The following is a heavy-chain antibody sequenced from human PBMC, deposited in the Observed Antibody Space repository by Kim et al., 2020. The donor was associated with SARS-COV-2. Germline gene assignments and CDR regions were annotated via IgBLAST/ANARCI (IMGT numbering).Heavy chain of an antibody. J-gene: IGHJ4*02. D-gene: IGHD1-26*01. V-gene: IGHV3-23*01. CDR3: AKASSRGAYLTYFDY. Sequence: ACSVKGRFTIARDDTKNTLHLQMNSRRAEDTAVYYCAKASSRGAYLTYFDYWGPGTLVTVSS.